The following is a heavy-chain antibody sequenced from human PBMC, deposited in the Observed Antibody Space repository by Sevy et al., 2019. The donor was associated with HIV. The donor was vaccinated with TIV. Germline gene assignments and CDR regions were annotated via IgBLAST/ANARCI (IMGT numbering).Heavy chain of an antibody. CDR2: TYYRSKWYN. D-gene: IGHD1-7*01. CDR3: ARVTGTTVNYYYYGMDV. Sequence: SQTLSLTCAISGDCVSSNSAAWNWIRQSPSRGLEWLGRTYYRSKWYNEYAVSVKSRITINPDTSKNQFSLQLNSVTPEDTAVYYCARVTGTTVNYYYYGMDVWGQGTTVTVSS. J-gene: IGHJ6*02. CDR1: GDCVSSNSAA. V-gene: IGHV6-1*01.